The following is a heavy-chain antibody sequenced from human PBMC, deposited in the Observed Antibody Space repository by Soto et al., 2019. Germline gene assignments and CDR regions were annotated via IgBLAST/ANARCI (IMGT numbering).Heavy chain of an antibody. V-gene: IGHV3-23*01. Sequence: EVQLLESGGGLAQPGGSLRLSCAASGFTFSNYGMTWVRQAPGKGLEWVSGISGSGTNTFYADAVKGRFAISRDNSKNTLYLQMHSLRADDTAVYYGAKVGDARTTEVVIRNFDYWGQGTLVTVSS. J-gene: IGHJ4*02. CDR1: GFTFSNYG. D-gene: IGHD3-22*01. CDR3: AKVGDARTTEVVIRNFDY. CDR2: ISGSGTNT.